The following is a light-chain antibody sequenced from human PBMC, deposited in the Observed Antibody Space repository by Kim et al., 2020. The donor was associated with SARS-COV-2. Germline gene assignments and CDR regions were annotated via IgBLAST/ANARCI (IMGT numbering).Light chain of an antibody. CDR3: QQSYSTPRT. J-gene: IGKJ2*01. CDR1: QSINSY. Sequence: SASVGDGVTITCRASQSINSYLNWYQQKPGKAPKLLIYAASTLQSGVPARFSGSGSGTDFTLTISSLQPEDFATYYCQQSYSTPRTFGQGTKLEI. V-gene: IGKV1-39*01. CDR2: AAS.